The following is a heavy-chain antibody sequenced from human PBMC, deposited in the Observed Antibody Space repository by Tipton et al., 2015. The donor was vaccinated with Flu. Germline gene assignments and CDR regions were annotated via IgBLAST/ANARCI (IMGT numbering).Heavy chain of an antibody. J-gene: IGHJ4*02. CDR1: ANSISGDFF. V-gene: IGHV4-38-2*01. Sequence: TLSLTCAVSANSISGDFFWGWIRQPPGKGLEWIGTINHSGATYYNPSLKSRVTTSMDTSKKQLSLKLRSVTAADTAVYYCVGAPNWYYFDYWGQGTLVTVSS. CDR3: VGAPNWYYFDY. CDR2: INHSGAT. D-gene: IGHD1-1*01.